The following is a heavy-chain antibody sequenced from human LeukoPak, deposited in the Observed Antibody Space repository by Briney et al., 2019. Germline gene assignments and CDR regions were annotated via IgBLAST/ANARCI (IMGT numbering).Heavy chain of an antibody. V-gene: IGHV3-7*01. Sequence: EGSLTLSCIGSGFNFSGYWMTWVRQAPGKGLEWVGNIKEDGSEKHYVDSVKGRFTISRDNAKNSLSLQMNTLRVEDTAIYYCAVTIAVGYWGQGALVTVSS. CDR3: AVTIAVGY. J-gene: IGHJ4*02. CDR1: GFNFSGYW. CDR2: IKEDGSEK. D-gene: IGHD6-19*01.